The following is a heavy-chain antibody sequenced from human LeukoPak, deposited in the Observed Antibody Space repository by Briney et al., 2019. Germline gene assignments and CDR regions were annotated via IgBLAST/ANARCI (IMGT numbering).Heavy chain of an antibody. CDR3: ARDRDDSSGYYS. CDR2: IYYSGST. CDR1: GGSISSSSYY. D-gene: IGHD3-22*01. J-gene: IGHJ3*01. V-gene: IGHV4-39*07. Sequence: SETLSLTCTVSGGSISSSSYYWGWIRQPPGKGLEWIGSIYYSGSTYYNPSLKSRVTISVDTSKNQFSLKLSSVTAADTAVYYCARDRDDSSGYYSWGQGTMVTVSS.